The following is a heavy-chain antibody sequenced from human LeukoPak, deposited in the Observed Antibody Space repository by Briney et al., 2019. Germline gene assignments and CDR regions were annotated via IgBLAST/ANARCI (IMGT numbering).Heavy chain of an antibody. Sequence: SETLSLTCTVSGYSISSGYYWGWIRQPPGKGLEWIGSIYHSGSTYYNPSLKSRVTISVGTSKNQFSLKLSSVTAADTAVYYCARGPSAIPSFDYWGQGTLVTVSS. CDR3: ARGPSAIPSFDY. CDR2: IYHSGST. J-gene: IGHJ4*02. D-gene: IGHD2-21*01. V-gene: IGHV4-38-2*02. CDR1: GYSISSGYY.